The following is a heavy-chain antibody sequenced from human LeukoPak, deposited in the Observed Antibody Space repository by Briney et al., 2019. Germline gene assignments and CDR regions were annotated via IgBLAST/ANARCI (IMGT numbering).Heavy chain of an antibody. D-gene: IGHD3-10*01. CDR2: INPDGSTT. CDR1: GFTFSNYW. Sequence: GGSLRLSCAASGFTFSNYWMLWVRRDPGKGLVWVSFINPDGSTTNYADSVKGRFTISRDNDKNALYLQMNSLRAEDTAVYYCAKDLHYGSADYWGQGTLVTVSS. V-gene: IGHV3-74*01. CDR3: AKDLHYGSADY. J-gene: IGHJ4*02.